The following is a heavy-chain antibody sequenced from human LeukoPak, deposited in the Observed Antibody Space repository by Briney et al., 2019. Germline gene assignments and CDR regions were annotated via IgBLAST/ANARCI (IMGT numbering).Heavy chain of an antibody. J-gene: IGHJ4*02. Sequence: GGSLRLSCAASGFTFSSCAMSWVRQAPGKGLEWVSAISGSGGSTYYADSVKGRFTISRDNSKNTLYLQMNSLRAEDTAVYYCAKVRTMIVVVKGLIDYWGQGTLVTVSS. V-gene: IGHV3-23*01. D-gene: IGHD3-22*01. CDR2: ISGSGGST. CDR3: AKVRTMIVVVKGLIDY. CDR1: GFTFSSCA.